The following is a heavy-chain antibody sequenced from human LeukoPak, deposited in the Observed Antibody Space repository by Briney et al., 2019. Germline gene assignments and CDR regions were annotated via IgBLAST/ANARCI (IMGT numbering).Heavy chain of an antibody. V-gene: IGHV5-10-1*01. J-gene: IGHJ3*02. Sequence: GESLKISCKGSGYSFTSYWISWVRQMPGKGLEWIGRIDASDSYTNYSPSFQGHITISADKSISTAYLQWSSLKASDTAMYYCARHYDILTGYPLDAFDIWGQGTMVTVSS. CDR3: ARHYDILTGYPLDAFDI. CDR2: IDASDSYT. CDR1: GYSFTSYW. D-gene: IGHD3-9*01.